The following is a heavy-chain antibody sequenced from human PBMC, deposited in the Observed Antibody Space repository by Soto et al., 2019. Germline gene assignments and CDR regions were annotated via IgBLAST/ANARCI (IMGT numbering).Heavy chain of an antibody. Sequence: QVLLVQSGAEVKKPGASVKVSCKASGYTFTSYAFSWVRQAPGQGLAWMGWISAYNGNTNYAQKLPGRVTMTTDTSTRTPYMERRSLRSDDTAVYYCARDVNKGLIDYWGQGTLVTVSS. J-gene: IGHJ4*02. CDR1: GYTFTSYA. V-gene: IGHV1-18*01. CDR2: ISAYNGNT. CDR3: ARDVNKGLIDY.